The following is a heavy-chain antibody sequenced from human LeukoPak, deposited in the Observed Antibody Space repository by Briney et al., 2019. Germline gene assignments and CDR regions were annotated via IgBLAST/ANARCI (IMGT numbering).Heavy chain of an antibody. V-gene: IGHV3-53*01. CDR3: ARGMQMWKAFDS. Sequence: GWSLRLSCAASGFTVNVDYMTWVRQAPGRGLEWVSVIYSGGSTYYADSVKGRFTISRDNSKSTVYLQMNSLRADDTAVYYCARGMQMWKAFDSWGQGTLVTVSS. CDR1: GFTVNVDY. CDR2: IYSGGST. J-gene: IGHJ4*02. D-gene: IGHD2-8*01.